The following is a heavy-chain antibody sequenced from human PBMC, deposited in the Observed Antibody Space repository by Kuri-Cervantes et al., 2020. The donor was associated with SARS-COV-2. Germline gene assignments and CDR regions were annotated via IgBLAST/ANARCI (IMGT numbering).Heavy chain of an antibody. D-gene: IGHD1-1*01. V-gene: IGHV1-69*13. Sequence: SVKVSCKASGYTFSSYDINWVRQATGQGLEWMGGIIPIFGTANYAQKFQGRVTITADESTSTAYMELSSLRSEDTAVYYCARSNWATHYYYYYYMDVWGKGTTVTVSS. CDR1: GYTFSSYD. J-gene: IGHJ6*03. CDR2: IIPIFGTA. CDR3: ARSNWATHYYYYYYMDV.